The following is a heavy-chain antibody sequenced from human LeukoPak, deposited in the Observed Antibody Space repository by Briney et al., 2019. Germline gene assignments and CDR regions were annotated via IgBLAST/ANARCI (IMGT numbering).Heavy chain of an antibody. D-gene: IGHD6-13*01. V-gene: IGHV3-15*01. J-gene: IGHJ4*02. CDR2: IKSKTDGGTT. CDR3: TTDDSSSGRVFDY. Sequence: PGGSLRLSCAASGFIFSNAWMSWLRQAPGKGLEWVGRIKSKTDGGTTDYAAPVKGRFTISRDDSKNTLYLQMNSLKTEDTAVYYCTTDDSSSGRVFDYWGQGTLVTVSS. CDR1: GFIFSNAW.